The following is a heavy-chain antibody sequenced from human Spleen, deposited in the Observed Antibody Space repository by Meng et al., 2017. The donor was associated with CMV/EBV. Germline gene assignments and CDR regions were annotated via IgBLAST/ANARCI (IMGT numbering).Heavy chain of an antibody. CDR3: ARDLWGWGFDYYYGMDV. D-gene: IGHD2/OR15-2a*01. V-gene: IGHV3-53*01. CDR1: GFTVSSNY. CDR2: IYSGGST. Sequence: GESLKISCAASGFTVSSNYMSWVRQAPGKGLEWVSAIYSGGSTYYADSVKGRFTISRDNSKNTLYLQMNSLRAEDTAVYYCARDLWGWGFDYYYGMDVWGQGTTVTVSS. J-gene: IGHJ6*02.